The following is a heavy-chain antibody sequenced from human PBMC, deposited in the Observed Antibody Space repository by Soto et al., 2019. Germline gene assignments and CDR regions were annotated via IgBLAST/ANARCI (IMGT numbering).Heavy chain of an antibody. CDR1: GGSFSGYY. D-gene: IGHD2-2*01. J-gene: IGHJ4*02. CDR3: ARGLLGYCSSTSCYAWIGFDY. V-gene: IGHV4-34*01. CDR2: INHSGST. Sequence: QVQLQQWGAGLLKPSETLSLTCAVYGGSFSGYYWSWIRQPPGKGLEWIGEINHSGSTNYNPSLKSRVTISVDTSKNQFTLKLSSVTAADTAVYYCARGLLGYCSSTSCYAWIGFDYWGQGTLVTVSS.